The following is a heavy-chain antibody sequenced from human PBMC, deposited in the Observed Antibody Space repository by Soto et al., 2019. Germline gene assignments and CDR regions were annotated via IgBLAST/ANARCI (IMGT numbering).Heavy chain of an antibody. CDR3: ARGGHVVVVTAALDF. CDR2: VNPSGGHT. CDR1: GDTFTDYY. D-gene: IGHD2-21*02. J-gene: IGHJ4*02. Sequence: QVQLVQSGAEVKKPGASVKVSCKASGDTFTDYYIHWVRQAPGQGLEWMGTVNPSGGHTTYAQHFLGRMTMIRDTYNRTRYMVLTSLTSEDTAVYYCARGGHVVVVTAALDFGGQGPLVTVSS. V-gene: IGHV1-46*01.